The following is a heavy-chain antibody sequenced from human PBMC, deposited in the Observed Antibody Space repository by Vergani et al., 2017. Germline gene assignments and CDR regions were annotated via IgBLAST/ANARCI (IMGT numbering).Heavy chain of an antibody. CDR2: IRGSGGST. V-gene: IGHV3-23*01. CDR1: GFTFSRHA. Sequence: TASGFTFSRHAMIWVRQAPGKELEWVSAIRGSGGSTYYADSVKGRFTISRDNSKNTLYLKMNSLRAEDSAVYYCAKNFEYSSSYWGQGTLVTVSS. D-gene: IGHD6-6*01. CDR3: AKNFEYSSSY. J-gene: IGHJ4*02.